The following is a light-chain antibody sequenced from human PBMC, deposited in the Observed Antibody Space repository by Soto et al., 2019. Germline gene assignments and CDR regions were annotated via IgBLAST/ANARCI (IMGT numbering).Light chain of an antibody. Sequence: QSVLTQPPSVSGAPGQRVTISCTGSRSNIGAGYDVHWYQHLPGTAPKLLIYGNTNRPSGVPDRFSGSKSGTSASLAITGLQAEDEDDYYCQSCDSSLSGYVVFGGGTKLTVL. V-gene: IGLV1-40*01. J-gene: IGLJ2*01. CDR3: QSCDSSLSGYVV. CDR2: GNT. CDR1: RSNIGAGYD.